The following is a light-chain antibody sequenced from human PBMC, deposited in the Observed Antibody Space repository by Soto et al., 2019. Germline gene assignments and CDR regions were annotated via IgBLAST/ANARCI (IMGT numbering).Light chain of an antibody. CDR1: QGISSY. CDR2: AAS. CDR3: QQYYSYPLT. V-gene: IGKV1-8*01. Sequence: AIRMTQSPSSFSASTGDRATITCRASQGISSYLAWYQQKPGKAPKLLIYAASTLQSGVPSRFSGSGSGTDFTLTISCLQSEYFATYYCQQYYSYPLTFGQGTKLEIK. J-gene: IGKJ2*01.